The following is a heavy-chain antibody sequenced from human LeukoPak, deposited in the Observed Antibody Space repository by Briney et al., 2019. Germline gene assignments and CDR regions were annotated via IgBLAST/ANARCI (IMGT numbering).Heavy chain of an antibody. CDR3: AKEDVVVVAAMFDP. CDR2: ISASGTIT. J-gene: IGHJ5*02. CDR1: GFTFSSYE. V-gene: IGHV3-23*01. D-gene: IGHD2-15*01. Sequence: PGGSLRLSCAASGFTFSSYEMNWVRQAPGKGLEWISYISASGTITHYADSVKGRFTISRDNSKNTLYLQMNSLRAEDTAVYYCAKEDVVVVAAMFDPWGQGTLVTVSS.